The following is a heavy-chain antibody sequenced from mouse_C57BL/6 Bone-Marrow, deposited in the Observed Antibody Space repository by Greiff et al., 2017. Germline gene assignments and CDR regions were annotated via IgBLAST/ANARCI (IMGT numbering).Heavy chain of an antibody. CDR2: IDPENGDT. Sequence: VQLQQSGAELVRPGASVKLSCTASGFNIKDDYMHWVKQRPEQGLEWIGRIDPENGDTEYASKFQGKATITADTSSNTAYLQLSSLTSEDTAVYYCTTNWAWFAYWGQGTLVTVSA. J-gene: IGHJ3*01. CDR1: GFNIKDDY. D-gene: IGHD4-1*02. CDR3: TTNWAWFAY. V-gene: IGHV14-4*01.